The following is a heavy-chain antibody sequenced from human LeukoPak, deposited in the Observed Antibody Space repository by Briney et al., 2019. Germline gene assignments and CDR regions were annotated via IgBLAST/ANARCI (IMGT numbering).Heavy chain of an antibody. CDR2: ISSSSSYI. CDR3: ARGLWTAHYYYYYGMDV. Sequence: PGGSLRLSCAASGLTVSSYSMNWVRQAPGKGLEWVSAISSSSSYIYYADSVKGRFTISRDNAKNSLYLQVNSLRAENTAVYYCARGLWTAHYYYYYGMDVWGQGTTVTVSS. D-gene: IGHD3/OR15-3a*01. V-gene: IGHV3-21*01. CDR1: GLTVSSYS. J-gene: IGHJ6*02.